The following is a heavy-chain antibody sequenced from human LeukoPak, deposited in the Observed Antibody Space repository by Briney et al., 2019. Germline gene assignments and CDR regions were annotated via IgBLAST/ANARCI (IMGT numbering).Heavy chain of an antibody. D-gene: IGHD5-18*01. Sequence: SETLSLTCAVYGGSFSGYYWSWIRQPPGKGLEWIGEINHSGSTNYNPSLKSRVTISVDTSKNQFSLKLSSVTAADTAVYYCARTAMTYVPMDYWGQGTLVTVSS. CDR1: GGSFSGYY. CDR3: ARTAMTYVPMDY. V-gene: IGHV4-34*01. J-gene: IGHJ4*02. CDR2: INHSGST.